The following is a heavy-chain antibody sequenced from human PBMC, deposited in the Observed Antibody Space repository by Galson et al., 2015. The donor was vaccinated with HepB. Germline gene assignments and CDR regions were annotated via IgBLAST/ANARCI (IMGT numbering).Heavy chain of an antibody. V-gene: IGHV3-23*01. CDR1: GFTFSTYS. J-gene: IGHJ5*02. Sequence: SLRLSCAASGFTFSTYSMTWVRQAPGKGLEWVSGISDSGGSTYYADSVKGRFTISRDNSKNTLYLQMNSLRAEDTAVYYCAKDRAPYQPHRNWANCFDPWGQGTLVTVSS. CDR2: ISDSGGST. D-gene: IGHD2-2*01. CDR3: AKDRAPYQPHRNWANCFDP.